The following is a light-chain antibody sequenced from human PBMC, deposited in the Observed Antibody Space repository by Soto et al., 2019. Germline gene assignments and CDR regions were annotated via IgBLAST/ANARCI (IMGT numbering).Light chain of an antibody. CDR1: QSISSSY. CDR2: GAS. Sequence: DIVLTHSPGTLSLSPGERATLSCRASQSISSSYLAWYQQKPGQAPRLLIYGASSRATGIPDRFSGSGSGTDFTLTISRLEPEDFAVYYCQQCGNSPLTFGQGTKVDIK. V-gene: IGKV3-20*01. CDR3: QQCGNSPLT. J-gene: IGKJ1*01.